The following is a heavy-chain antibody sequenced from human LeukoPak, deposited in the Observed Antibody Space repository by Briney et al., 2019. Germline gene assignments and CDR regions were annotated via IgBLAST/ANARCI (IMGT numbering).Heavy chain of an antibody. CDR3: ARDPVAAAGTAGTD. Sequence: PSETLSLTCTVSGHSIINSYYWGWIRQPPGEGLGWIGSIYHSGSTYYNPSLKSRVTISVDTSKNQFSLKLNSVTSTDTAVYYCARDPVAAAGTAGTDRGQGTLVTVSS. D-gene: IGHD6-13*01. CDR1: GHSIINSYY. CDR2: IYHSGST. V-gene: IGHV4-38-2*02. J-gene: IGHJ4*02.